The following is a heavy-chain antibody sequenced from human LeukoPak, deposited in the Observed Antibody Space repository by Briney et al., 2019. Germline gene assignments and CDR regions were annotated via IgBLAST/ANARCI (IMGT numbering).Heavy chain of an antibody. CDR2: INPSGGGT. V-gene: IGHV1-46*01. J-gene: IGHJ4*02. D-gene: IGHD3-22*01. Sequence: ASVKVSCKASGYTFTRYYMHWVRQAPGQGFEWMGIINPSGGGTSYAQKFQGRVTMTRDTSTSTVYMELSSLRSDDTAVYYCARDRYYYDSSGYYAFGYWGRGTLVTVSS. CDR1: GYTFTRYY. CDR3: ARDRYYYDSSGYYAFGY.